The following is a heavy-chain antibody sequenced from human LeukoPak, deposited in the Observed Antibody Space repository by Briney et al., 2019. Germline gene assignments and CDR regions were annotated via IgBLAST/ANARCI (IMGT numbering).Heavy chain of an antibody. CDR1: GFTFSSYG. D-gene: IGHD3-10*01. Sequence: PGGSLRLSCAASGFTFSSYGMHWVRQAPGKGLEWVAFIRYDGSNKYYADSVKGRFTISRDNSKNTLYLQMNSLRAEATAVYYCAKDPSRFGELPDYWGQGTLVTVSS. J-gene: IGHJ4*02. CDR3: AKDPSRFGELPDY. CDR2: IRYDGSNK. V-gene: IGHV3-30*02.